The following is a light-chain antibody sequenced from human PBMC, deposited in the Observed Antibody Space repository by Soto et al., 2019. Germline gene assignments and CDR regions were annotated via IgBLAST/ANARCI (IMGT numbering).Light chain of an antibody. V-gene: IGLV2-14*01. CDR2: EVS. Sequence: QSALTQPASVSGSPGQSITISCTGTRSDVGGYNYVSWYQQHPGKAPKLMIYEVSNRPSGVSNRFSGSKSGKTASLTISGLQAEDEADYYCSSYTSSSTLNWVFGGGTKVTVL. CDR1: RSDVGGYNY. CDR3: SSYTSSSTLNWV. J-gene: IGLJ3*02.